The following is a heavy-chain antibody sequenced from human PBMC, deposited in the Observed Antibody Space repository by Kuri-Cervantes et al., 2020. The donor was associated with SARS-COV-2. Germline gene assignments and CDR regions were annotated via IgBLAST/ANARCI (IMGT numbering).Heavy chain of an antibody. V-gene: IGHV3-13*01. Sequence: GESLKISCAASGFTFSNYDIHWVRQVPGKGLEWVSAITAAGAEFHAGSVRGRFTVSRENAKTSAYLQMNSLTADDTAVYYCAKEGIASYDPLDVWGLGTTVTVSS. CDR2: ITAAGAE. D-gene: IGHD6-13*01. CDR3: AKEGIASYDPLDV. CDR1: GFTFSNYD. J-gene: IGHJ3*01.